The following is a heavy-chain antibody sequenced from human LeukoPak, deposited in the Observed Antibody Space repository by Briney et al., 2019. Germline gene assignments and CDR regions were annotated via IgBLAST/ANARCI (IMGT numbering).Heavy chain of an antibody. CDR2: IYHSGST. CDR1: GYSISSGYY. V-gene: IGHV4-38-2*02. D-gene: IGHD3-22*01. J-gene: IGHJ4*02. CDR3: ARVSSSSDSSGYYPDY. Sequence: SETLSLTCTVSGYSISSGYYWGWIRQPPGKGLEWIGSIYHSGSTYYNPSLKSRVTISVDTSKNQFSLKLSSVTAADTAVYYCARVSSSSDSSGYYPDYWGQGTLVTVSS.